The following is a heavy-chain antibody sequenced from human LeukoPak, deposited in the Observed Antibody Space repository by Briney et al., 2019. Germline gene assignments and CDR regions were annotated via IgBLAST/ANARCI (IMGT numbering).Heavy chain of an antibody. CDR3: ASPAYCSSTSCYMGDYYYYYGMDV. CDR2: MNPNSGNT. D-gene: IGHD2-2*02. CDR1: GYTFTSYD. J-gene: IGHJ6*02. Sequence: GASVKVSCKASGYTFTSYDINWVRQAPGQGLEWMGWMNPNSGNTGYAQKFQGRVTMTRNTSISTAYMELSSLRSEDTAVYYCASPAYCSSTSCYMGDYYYYYGMDVWGQGTTVTVSS. V-gene: IGHV1-8*01.